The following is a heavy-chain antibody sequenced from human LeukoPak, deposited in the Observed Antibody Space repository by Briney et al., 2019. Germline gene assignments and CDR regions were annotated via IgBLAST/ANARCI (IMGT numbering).Heavy chain of an antibody. V-gene: IGHV3-73*01. D-gene: IGHD3-22*01. Sequence: GRSLRLSCAVSGFTFSGSAVHWVPQASGKGREWLGRIRTKPDNYAAAYAASVKGRFQISRGDSKTSAYVQMDSLKTEDTSVYYCSRFDLDYDGSRYASDGLDVWGQGTTVIVSS. CDR3: SRFDLDYDGSRYASDGLDV. CDR2: IRTKPDNYAA. J-gene: IGHJ6*02. CDR1: GFTFSGSA.